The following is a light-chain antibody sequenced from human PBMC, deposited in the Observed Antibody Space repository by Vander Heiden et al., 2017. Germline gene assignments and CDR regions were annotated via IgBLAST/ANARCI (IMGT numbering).Light chain of an antibody. Sequence: DPVSITCQASQDISNHLNWYQQNPGKAPKLLIYDASNLETGVPSRVSGSGCGTDFTFPISSLQHEDIATYYCQQYDNLLSITFAQGTRLEIK. J-gene: IGKJ5*01. CDR2: DAS. CDR3: QQYDNLLSIT. V-gene: IGKV1-33*01. CDR1: QDISNH.